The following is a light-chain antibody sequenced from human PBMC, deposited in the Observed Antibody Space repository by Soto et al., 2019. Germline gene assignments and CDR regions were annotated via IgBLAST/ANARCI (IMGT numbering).Light chain of an antibody. J-gene: IGKJ4*01. CDR3: QQRSNWPLT. Sequence: EIVLTQSPATLSLSPGERATLSCRASQSVNTYLAWYQQRPGQAPRLLMYDASNRATGIPARFSGRGSGTDFTLPLDSLEPEDFAVYYCQQRSNWPLTFGGGTKVEIK. CDR1: QSVNTY. CDR2: DAS. V-gene: IGKV3-11*01.